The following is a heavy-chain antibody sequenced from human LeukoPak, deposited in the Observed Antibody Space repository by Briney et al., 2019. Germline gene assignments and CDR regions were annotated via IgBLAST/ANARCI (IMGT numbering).Heavy chain of an antibody. D-gene: IGHD5-24*01. CDR2: IGIDSGNT. J-gene: IGHJ4*02. CDR1: GFRFSDYS. CDR3: ARDYKYAFDN. V-gene: IGHV3-48*01. Sequence: GGSLRLSCAASGFRFSDYSMNWVRQAPGKGLEWISYIGIDSGNTNCADSVKGRFTISGDKAKNSLYLQMNSLRVEDTAVYYCARDYKYAFDNWGQGTLVTVSS.